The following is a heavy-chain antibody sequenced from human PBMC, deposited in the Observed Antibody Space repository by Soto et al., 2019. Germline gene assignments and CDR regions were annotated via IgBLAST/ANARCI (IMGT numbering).Heavy chain of an antibody. Sequence: EVKLLESGGGLVQPGGSLRLSCAASGFTFSSYSMSWVRQAPGKGLEWVSHITARGGNTYYADSVKGRFTISRDSSRNTLYLQMNSQKAEDTALYYCAKCLQVNWNYDAFHIWGQGTMVTVSS. CDR2: ITARGGNT. D-gene: IGHD1-7*01. CDR3: AKCLQVNWNYDAFHI. V-gene: IGHV3-23*01. CDR1: GFTFSSYS. J-gene: IGHJ3*02.